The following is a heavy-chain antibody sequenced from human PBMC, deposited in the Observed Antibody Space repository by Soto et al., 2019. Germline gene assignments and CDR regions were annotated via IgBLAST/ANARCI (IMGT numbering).Heavy chain of an antibody. CDR1: GGSFSGYY. J-gene: IGHJ4*02. CDR2: INHSGST. V-gene: IGHV4-34*01. CDR3: ARANVWYGIDY. D-gene: IGHD2-15*01. Sequence: SETLSLTCAVYGGSFSGYYWSWIRQPPGKGLEWIGEINHSGSTNYNPSLKSRVTISVDTSKNQFSLKLSSVTAADTAVYYCARANVWYGIDYWGQGTLVTVSS.